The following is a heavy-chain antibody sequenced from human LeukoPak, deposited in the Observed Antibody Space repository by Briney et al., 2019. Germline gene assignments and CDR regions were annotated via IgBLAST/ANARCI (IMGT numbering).Heavy chain of an antibody. CDR3: ARGTLAAAGGIYYFDY. J-gene: IGHJ4*02. CDR2: IYHSGST. CDR1: GGSISSGGYY. Sequence: SETLSLTCTVSGGSISSGGYYWSWIRQPPGKGLEWIGYIYHSGSTYYNPSLKSRVTISVDRSKNQFSLKLSSVTAADTAVYYCARGTLAAAGGIYYFDYWGQGTLVTVSS. D-gene: IGHD6-13*01. V-gene: IGHV4-30-2*01.